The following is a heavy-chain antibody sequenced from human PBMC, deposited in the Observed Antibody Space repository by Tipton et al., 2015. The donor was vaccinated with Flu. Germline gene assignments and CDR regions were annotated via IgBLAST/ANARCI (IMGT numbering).Heavy chain of an antibody. CDR1: GFTVSSNY. Sequence: SLRLSCAASGFTVSSNYMSWVRRAPGKGLEWVSVIYSDGDTYYADSVKGRFTISRDNSKNTLYLQMNSLRAEDTAVYYCARGYDILTDGGGYFDYWGQGTLVTVSS. V-gene: IGHV3-53*01. J-gene: IGHJ4*02. CDR2: IYSDGDT. D-gene: IGHD3-9*01. CDR3: ARGYDILTDGGGYFDY.